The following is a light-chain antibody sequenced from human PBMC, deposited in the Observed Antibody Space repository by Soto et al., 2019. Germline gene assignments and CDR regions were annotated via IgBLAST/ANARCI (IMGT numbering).Light chain of an antibody. CDR1: SSNIGSNT. V-gene: IGLV1-44*01. CDR2: SNN. Sequence: QSALTQPPSASGTPGQRVTISCSGSSSNIGSNTVNWYQQLPGTAPKLLIHSNNQRPSGVPDRFSSSKSGTSASLAISGLQSEDEADYYCAAWDDSLNGLYVFGTGTKVTVL. CDR3: AAWDDSLNGLYV. J-gene: IGLJ1*01.